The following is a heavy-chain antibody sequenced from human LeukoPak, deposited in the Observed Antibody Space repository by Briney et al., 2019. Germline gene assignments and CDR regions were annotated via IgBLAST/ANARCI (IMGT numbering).Heavy chain of an antibody. CDR3: ATSRGSWPDYFDY. Sequence: GGSLRLSCAASEFTFNTYSMNWVRQAPGKGLEWVSYISSSSSTIYYADSVKGRFTLSRDNAKNSLYLQMNSLRAEDTAVYYCATSRGSWPDYFDYWGQGTLVTVSS. V-gene: IGHV3-48*04. J-gene: IGHJ4*02. CDR1: EFTFNTYS. D-gene: IGHD6-13*01. CDR2: ISSSSSTI.